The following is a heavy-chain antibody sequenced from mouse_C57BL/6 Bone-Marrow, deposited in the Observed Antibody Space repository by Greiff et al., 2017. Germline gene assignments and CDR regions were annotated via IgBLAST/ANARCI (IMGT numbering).Heavy chain of an antibody. CDR3: TTRITTVVAPYYVDY. V-gene: IGHV14-1*01. CDR2: IDPEDGDT. Sequence: VQLQQSGAELVRPGASVKLSCTASGFNIKDYYMHWVKQRPEQGLEWIGRIDPEDGDTEYAPKFQGKATMTADTSSNTAYLQLSSLTSEDTAVYYCTTRITTVVAPYYVDYWGQGTTLTVSS. D-gene: IGHD1-1*01. CDR1: GFNIKDYY. J-gene: IGHJ2*01.